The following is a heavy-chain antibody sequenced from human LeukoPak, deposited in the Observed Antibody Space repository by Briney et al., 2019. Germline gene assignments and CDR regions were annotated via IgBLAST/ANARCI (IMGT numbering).Heavy chain of an antibody. Sequence: SETLSLTCTVSGGSISSSSYYWGWIRQPPGKGLEWIGSIYYSGSTYYNPSLKSRVTISVDTSKNQFSLKLSSVTAADTAVYYCARILAPYYDCWSGYYENYMDVWGKGTTVTVSS. J-gene: IGHJ6*03. D-gene: IGHD3-3*01. V-gene: IGHV4-39*01. CDR1: GGSISSSSYY. CDR3: ARILAPYYDCWSGYYENYMDV. CDR2: IYYSGST.